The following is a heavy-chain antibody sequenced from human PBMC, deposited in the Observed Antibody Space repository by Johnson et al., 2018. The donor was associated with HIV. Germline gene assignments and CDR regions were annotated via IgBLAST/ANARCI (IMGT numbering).Heavy chain of an antibody. CDR3: AREIIAAADDI. J-gene: IGHJ3*02. Sequence: QVQLVESGGGVVQPGRSLRLSCAASGFTSTNCARHWVRQAPGISYDGSNNYYADCVKGRFTISRDNAKNSLYLQMNSLRAEDTAVYYCAREIIAAADDIWGQGTMVTVSS. CDR2: ISYDGSNN. V-gene: IGHV3-30*07. D-gene: IGHD6-13*01. CDR1: GFTSTNCA.